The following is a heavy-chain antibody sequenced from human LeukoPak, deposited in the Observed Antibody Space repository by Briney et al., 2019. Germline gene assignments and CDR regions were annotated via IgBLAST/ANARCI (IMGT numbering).Heavy chain of an antibody. CDR2: INHSGTT. Sequence: SETLSLTCTVSGGSISSNDYYWGWIRQPPGKGLEWIGEINHSGTTNYNPSLKSRVTISVDTSKNQFSLSLSSVTAADTAVYYCASALGSHLYYYYGMDVWGQGTTVTVSS. CDR1: GGSISSNDYY. D-gene: IGHD1-26*01. V-gene: IGHV4-39*07. CDR3: ASALGSHLYYYYGMDV. J-gene: IGHJ6*02.